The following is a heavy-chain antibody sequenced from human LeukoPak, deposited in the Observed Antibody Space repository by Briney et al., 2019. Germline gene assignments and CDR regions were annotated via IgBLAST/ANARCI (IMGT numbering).Heavy chain of an antibody. CDR1: GFTFNTFW. V-gene: IGHV3-7*01. D-gene: IGHD4-17*01. J-gene: IGHJ3*02. CDR2: IKQYGSEK. CDR3: ARDTIGNYGDYPTAFDI. Sequence: GGSLRLSCAASGFTFNTFWMSRVRQAPGKGLEWVASIKQYGSEKFYVDSVKGRFTISRDNAKNSLYLQMNSLRAEDTAVYYCARDTIGNYGDYPTAFDIWGQGTMVTVSS.